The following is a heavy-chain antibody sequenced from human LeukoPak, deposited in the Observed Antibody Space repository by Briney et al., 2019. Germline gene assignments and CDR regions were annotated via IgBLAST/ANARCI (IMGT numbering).Heavy chain of an antibody. D-gene: IGHD2-2*01. CDR2: IYYSGST. CDR3: ASRVVVPAAPFDC. J-gene: IGHJ4*02. CDR1: GGSISSGDYY. Sequence: SQTLSLTCTVSGGSISSGDYYWSWIRQPPGTGLEWIGYIYYSGSTYYNPSLKSRVTISVDTSKNQFSLKLSSVTAADTAVYYCASRVVVPAAPFDCWGQGTLVTVSS. V-gene: IGHV4-30-4*01.